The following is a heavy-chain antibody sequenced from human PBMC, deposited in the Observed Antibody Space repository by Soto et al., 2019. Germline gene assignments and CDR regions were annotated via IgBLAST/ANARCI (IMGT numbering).Heavy chain of an antibody. J-gene: IGHJ4*02. Sequence: GGSLRLSCAASGFTFSSYGMHWVRQAPGKGLEWVAAISYDGSNKYYADSVKGRFTISRDNSKNTLYLQMNSLRAEDTAVYYCAKAGDGYNPFDYWGQGTLVTVSS. CDR1: GFTFSSYG. CDR2: ISYDGSNK. V-gene: IGHV3-30*18. CDR3: AKAGDGYNPFDY. D-gene: IGHD5-12*01.